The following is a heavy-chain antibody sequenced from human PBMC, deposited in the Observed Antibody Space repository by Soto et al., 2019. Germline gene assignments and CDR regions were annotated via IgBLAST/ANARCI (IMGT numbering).Heavy chain of an antibody. D-gene: IGHD3-10*01. CDR3: ARDRXDYGXGNYYNRIDF. J-gene: IGHJ4*02. Sequence: QVQLVQSGAEVKKPGSSVKVSCKASGGIFSTYAISWLRQAPGQRLEWMGGIIPLFGTPNYAQRFQGRVTITADESTSTAYMELSXLRSEDTAVYYCARDRXDYGXGNYYNRIDFWGQGTLVTVSS. V-gene: IGHV1-69*01. CDR1: GGIFSTYA. CDR2: IIPLFGTP.